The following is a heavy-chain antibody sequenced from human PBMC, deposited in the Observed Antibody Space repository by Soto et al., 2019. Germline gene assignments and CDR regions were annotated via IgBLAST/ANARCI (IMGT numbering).Heavy chain of an antibody. J-gene: IGHJ4*02. V-gene: IGHV4-39*01. D-gene: IGHD6-13*01. Sequence: PSETLSLTCTVSGGSISSRSYYWCWIRQPPGKGLEWIGSIYYSGNAYYNPSLKSRVAVSVDTSKNQFSLKVTSVTATDTAVYYCARHKDTSSRYLLPDFWGQGTLVTVSS. CDR1: GGSISSRSYY. CDR3: ARHKDTSSRYLLPDF. CDR2: IYYSGNA.